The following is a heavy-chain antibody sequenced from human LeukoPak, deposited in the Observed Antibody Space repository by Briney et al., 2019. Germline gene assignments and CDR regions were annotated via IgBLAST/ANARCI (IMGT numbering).Heavy chain of an antibody. J-gene: IGHJ4*02. CDR3: ARQGPAPSFDY. Sequence: SETLSLTCTVSGGSISTDTNYWAWIRQPPGKGLEWIGSIFYSGITYYNRSLKSPVTISVDTSQNQFSLKLSSVTAADTAVYYRARQGPAPSFDYWGQGSLLTVSS. V-gene: IGHV4-39*01. CDR1: GGSISTDTNY. CDR2: IFYSGIT.